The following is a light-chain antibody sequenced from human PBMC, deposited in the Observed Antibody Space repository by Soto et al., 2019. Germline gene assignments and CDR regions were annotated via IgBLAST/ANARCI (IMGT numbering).Light chain of an antibody. CDR1: QSVADN. CDR3: QQYNNWPRT. CDR2: GAS. Sequence: EVVMTQSPATLSVSPGDRATLSCRASQSVADNLAWYQQKPGQAPRLLIYGASTRATGIPARFSGSGSGTDFTLIIGSLQSEDFAVYYCQQYNNWPRTFGQGTKVDIK. J-gene: IGKJ1*01. V-gene: IGKV3-15*01.